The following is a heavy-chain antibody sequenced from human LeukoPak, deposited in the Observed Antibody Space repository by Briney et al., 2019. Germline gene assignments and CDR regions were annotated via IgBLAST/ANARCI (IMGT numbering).Heavy chain of an antibody. J-gene: IGHJ1*01. CDR1: GGSISSSSYY. CDR2: IYYSGST. Sequence: SETLSLTCTVSGGSISSSSYYWGWIRQPPGKGLEWIGSIYYSGSTYYNPSLKSRVTISVDTSKNQLSLKLSSVTAADTAVYYCARGEQWLFLHWGQGTLVTVSS. D-gene: IGHD6-19*01. V-gene: IGHV4-39*07. CDR3: ARGEQWLFLH.